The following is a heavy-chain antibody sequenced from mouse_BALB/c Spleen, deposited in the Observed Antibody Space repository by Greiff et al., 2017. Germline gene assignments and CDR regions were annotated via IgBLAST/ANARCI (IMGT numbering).Heavy chain of an antibody. Sequence: VQLKESGPGLVKPSQSLSLTCTVTGYSITSDYAWNWIRQFPGNKLEWMGYISYSGSTSYNPSLKSRISITRDTSKNQFFLQLNSVTTEDTATYYCARFYYGYGGFAYWGQGTLVTVSA. V-gene: IGHV3-2*02. CDR1: GYSITSDYA. J-gene: IGHJ3*01. CDR2: ISYSGST. CDR3: ARFYYGYGGFAY. D-gene: IGHD1-2*01.